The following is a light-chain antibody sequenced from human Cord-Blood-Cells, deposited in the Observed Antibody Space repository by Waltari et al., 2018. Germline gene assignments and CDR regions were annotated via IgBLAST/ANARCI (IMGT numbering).Light chain of an antibody. CDR3: QSADSSGTWV. CDR1: ALPKQY. CDR2: KDS. V-gene: IGLV3-25*03. J-gene: IGLJ3*02. Sequence: SYELPQPPSVSVSPGQTARITCSGDALPKQYAYWYQQKPGQAPVLVICKDSERPSGIPERFSGSSAGTTVTLTISGVQAEDEADYYCQSADSSGTWVFGGGTKLTVL.